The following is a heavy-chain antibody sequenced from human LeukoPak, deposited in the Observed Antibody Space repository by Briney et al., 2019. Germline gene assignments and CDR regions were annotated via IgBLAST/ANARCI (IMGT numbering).Heavy chain of an antibody. CDR3: TTEEIVVVVAANLGAFDI. V-gene: IGHV3-15*01. J-gene: IGHJ3*02. CDR1: GFTFSNAW. D-gene: IGHD2-15*01. CDR2: IKSKTDGGTT. Sequence: GGALRLSCAASGFTFSNAWMSWVRQAPGKGREGVGRIKSKTDGGTTGYAGHGKGSFTISRDDSKTTLYLQMSSLKIEDTAVYYCTTEEIVVVVAANLGAFDIWGQGTMVTVSS.